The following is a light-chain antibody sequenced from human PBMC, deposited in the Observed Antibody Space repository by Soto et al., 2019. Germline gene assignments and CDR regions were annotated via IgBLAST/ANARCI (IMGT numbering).Light chain of an antibody. CDR2: DNN. Sequence: QSVLTQPPSVSAAPGQKVTISCSGSSSNIGNNYVSWYQQLPGTAPKLLIYDNNKRPSGIPDRFSGSKSDTSATLGITGLQSGDEADYYCETWDSSLSSWVFGGGTKLTVL. CDR3: ETWDSSLSSWV. CDR1: SSNIGNNY. V-gene: IGLV1-51*01. J-gene: IGLJ3*02.